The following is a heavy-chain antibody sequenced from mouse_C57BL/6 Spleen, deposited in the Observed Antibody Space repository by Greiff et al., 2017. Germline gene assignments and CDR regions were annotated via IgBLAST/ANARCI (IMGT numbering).Heavy chain of an antibody. V-gene: IGHV1-39*01. J-gene: IGHJ1*03. CDR1: GYSFTDYN. CDR2: INPNYGTT. Sequence: VQLKESGPELVKPGASVKISCKASGYSFTDYNMNWVKQSNGKSLEWIGVINPNYGTTSYNQKFQGKATLTVDQSSSTAYMQLNSLTSEDSAVYYCARSHDYGDGYFDVWGKGTTVTVSS. CDR3: ARSHDYGDGYFDV. D-gene: IGHD2-4*01.